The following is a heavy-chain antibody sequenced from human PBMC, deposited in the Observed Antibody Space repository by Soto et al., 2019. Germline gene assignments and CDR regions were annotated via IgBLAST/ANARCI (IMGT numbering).Heavy chain of an antibody. CDR3: ARAYYYIWGSCRPPFLWSA. V-gene: IGHV1-18*01. Sequence: QVQLVQSGAEVKKPGASVKVSCKASGYTFTSYGISWVRQAPGQGLEWMGWISAYNGNTNYEQKLQGRVTMTTDTSTSTAYMELRSLRSDDTAVYYCARAYYYIWGSCRPPFLWSALGQGTLVTGSS. CDR1: GYTFTSYG. CDR2: ISAYNGNT. D-gene: IGHD3-16*02. J-gene: IGHJ5*02.